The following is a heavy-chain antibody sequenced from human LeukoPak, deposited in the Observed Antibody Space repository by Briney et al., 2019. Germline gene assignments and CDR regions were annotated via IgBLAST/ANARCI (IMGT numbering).Heavy chain of an antibody. CDR1: GFTFSSYS. CDR3: ARDPIYCSGGSCQPDY. D-gene: IGHD2-15*01. CDR2: ISSSSSYI. J-gene: IGHJ4*02. Sequence: PGGSLRLSCAASGFTFSSYSMNWVRQAPGKGLEWVSSISSSSSYIYYADSVKGRFTISRDNAKNSLYLQMNSLRAEDTAVYYCARDPIYCSGGSCQPDYWGQGTLVTVSS. V-gene: IGHV3-21*01.